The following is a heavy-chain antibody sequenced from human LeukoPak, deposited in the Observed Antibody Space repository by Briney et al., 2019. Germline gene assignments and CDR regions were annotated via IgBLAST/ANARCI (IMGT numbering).Heavy chain of an antibody. V-gene: IGHV3-74*01. CDR3: ARAFLRPSPFDY. CDR1: GFTFSSYW. D-gene: IGHD5-12*01. Sequence: GGSLRLSCAASGFTFSSYWMHWVRQAPGKGLVWVSRINSDGSSTSYADSVKGRFTISRDNAKNTLYLQMNSLRAEDTAVYYCARAFLRPSPFDYWGQGTLVTVSS. J-gene: IGHJ4*02. CDR2: INSDGSST.